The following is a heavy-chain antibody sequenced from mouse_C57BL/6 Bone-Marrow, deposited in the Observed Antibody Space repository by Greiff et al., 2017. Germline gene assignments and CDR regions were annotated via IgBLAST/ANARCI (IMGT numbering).Heavy chain of an antibody. CDR1: GYAFSSSW. CDR2: IYPGDGDT. J-gene: IGHJ4*01. CDR3: ARGLGKRDYAMDY. D-gene: IGHD4-1*01. V-gene: IGHV1-82*01. Sequence: VKLQQSGPELVKPGASVKISCKASGYAFSSSWMNWVKQRPGKGLEWIGRIYPGDGDTNYNGKFKGKATLTADKSSSTAYMQLSSLTSEDSAVYFCARGLGKRDYAMDYWGQGTSVTVSS.